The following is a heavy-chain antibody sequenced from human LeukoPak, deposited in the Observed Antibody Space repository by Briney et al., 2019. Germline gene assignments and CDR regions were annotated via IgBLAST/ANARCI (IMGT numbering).Heavy chain of an antibody. J-gene: IGHJ4*02. V-gene: IGHV4-34*01. D-gene: IGHD3-22*01. Sequence: SETLSFTCAVYGGSFSGYYWSWIRQPPGKGLEWIGEINHSGSTNYNPSLKSRVTISVDTSKNQFSLKLSSVTAADTAVYYCARLDSSGYYYRLDVDYWGQGTLVTVSS. CDR1: GGSFSGYY. CDR3: ARLDSSGYYYRLDVDY. CDR2: INHSGST.